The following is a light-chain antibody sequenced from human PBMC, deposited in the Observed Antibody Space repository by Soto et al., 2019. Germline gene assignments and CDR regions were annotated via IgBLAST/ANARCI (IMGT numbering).Light chain of an antibody. Sequence: EIVLTQSPGTLSLSPGERATLSCRASQSVSSSYLAWYQQKPGQAPRLLIYDASSRATGIPDRFSGSGSGTDFTLTISRLEPEDFAVYYCPQYGRSPRTFRQGTKLDIK. J-gene: IGKJ1*01. CDR2: DAS. CDR3: PQYGRSPRT. V-gene: IGKV3-20*01. CDR1: QSVSSSY.